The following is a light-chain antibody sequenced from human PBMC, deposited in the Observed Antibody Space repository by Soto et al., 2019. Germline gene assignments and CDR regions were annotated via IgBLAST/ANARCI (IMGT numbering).Light chain of an antibody. Sequence: DIQMTQSPSSLSVSVGDRVTITCRPSQYISDFLIWCQQIPGKAPVILIYAASTLQSGVPSRFTGSRSETNFTLIISSLQPEDFATYYCQQSYTTPLTFGGGTKVDIK. CDR1: QYISDF. CDR3: QQSYTTPLT. J-gene: IGKJ4*01. V-gene: IGKV1-39*01. CDR2: AAS.